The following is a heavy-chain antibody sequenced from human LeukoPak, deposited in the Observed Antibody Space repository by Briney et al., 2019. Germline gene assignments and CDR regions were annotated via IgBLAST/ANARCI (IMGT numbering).Heavy chain of an antibody. CDR1: GGSISSSSYH. V-gene: IGHV4-39*01. Sequence: SETLSLTCTVSGGSISSSSYHWGWIRQPPGKGLEWIGSIYYSGSTYYNPSLKSRVTISVDTSKNQFSLKLSSVTAADTAVYYCARATGYCSSTSCNNWFDPWGQGTLVTVSS. D-gene: IGHD2-2*01. CDR2: IYYSGST. CDR3: ARATGYCSSTSCNNWFDP. J-gene: IGHJ5*02.